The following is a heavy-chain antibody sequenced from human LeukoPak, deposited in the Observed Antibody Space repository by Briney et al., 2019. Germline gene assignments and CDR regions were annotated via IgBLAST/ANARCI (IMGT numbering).Heavy chain of an antibody. Sequence: SETLSLTCAVYGGSFSGYYWSWIRQPPGKGLEWIGEINHSGSTNYNPSLKSRVTISVDTSKNQFSLKLSSVTAADTAVYYCARVKPYYYDSSGYYARTNAFDIWGQGTMVTVSS. D-gene: IGHD3-22*01. CDR3: ARVKPYYYDSSGYYARTNAFDI. CDR1: GGSFSGYY. V-gene: IGHV4-34*01. CDR2: INHSGST. J-gene: IGHJ3*02.